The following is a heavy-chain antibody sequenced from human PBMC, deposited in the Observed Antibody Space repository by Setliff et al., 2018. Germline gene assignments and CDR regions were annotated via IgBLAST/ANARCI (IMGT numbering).Heavy chain of an antibody. J-gene: IGHJ5*02. CDR2: LHTSGST. CDR3: ARVGGVPWYGDYYQGWFDP. D-gene: IGHD4-17*01. CDR1: GGSISSGSYY. Sequence: PSETLSLTCAVSGGSISSGSYYWSWIRQPAGKGLEWVGRLHTSGSTNYNPSLKSRVTISVDTSKNQFSLILRSVTAADMAVYNCARVGGVPWYGDYYQGWFDPWGQGTLVTVSS. V-gene: IGHV4-61*02.